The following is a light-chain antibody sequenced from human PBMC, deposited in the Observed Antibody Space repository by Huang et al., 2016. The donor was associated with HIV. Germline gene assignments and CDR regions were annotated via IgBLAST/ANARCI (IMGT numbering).Light chain of an antibody. J-gene: IGKJ1*01. Sequence: DVVMTQSPLSMPVTLGQSASISCKSSESLVYTDGNIYLNWFHQRPGQSPRRLIYKVSIRDSGGQGRFSGRGAETDFTLTISRVEAEDVGVYDCMQSSDWPWTVGQGTKVEIK. CDR2: KVS. V-gene: IGKV2-30*01. CDR1: ESLVYTDGNIY. CDR3: MQSSDWPWT.